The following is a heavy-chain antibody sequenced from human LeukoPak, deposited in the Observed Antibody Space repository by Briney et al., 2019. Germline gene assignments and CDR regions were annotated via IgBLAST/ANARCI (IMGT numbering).Heavy chain of an antibody. D-gene: IGHD3-10*01. CDR1: GFTFTRYS. V-gene: IGHV3-30*03. CDR3: ARDTRGYGSGSYHDY. Sequence: GGSLRLSCAASGFTFTRYSMTWVRQAPGKGLEWVAVISYDGSNKYYADSVKGRFTISRDNSKNTLYLQMNSLRAEDTAVYYCARDTRGYGSGSYHDYWGQGTLVTVSS. CDR2: ISYDGSNK. J-gene: IGHJ4*02.